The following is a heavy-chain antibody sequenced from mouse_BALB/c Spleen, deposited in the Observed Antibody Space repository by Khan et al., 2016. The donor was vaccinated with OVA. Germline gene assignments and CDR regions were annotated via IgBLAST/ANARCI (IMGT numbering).Heavy chain of an antibody. J-gene: IGHJ2*01. Sequence: EVQLQESGPGLVKPSQSLSLTCTVTGYSITSDYAWNWIRQFPGNKLEWMGYISYSGRTSSNPSLKSRISITRDTSKNQFFLQLNSVTTEDTATYDCARAVAITTVVATDFDYWGQGTTIAVSS. CDR1: GYSITSDYA. CDR3: ARAVAITTVVATDFDY. D-gene: IGHD1-1*01. CDR2: ISYSGRT. V-gene: IGHV3-2*02.